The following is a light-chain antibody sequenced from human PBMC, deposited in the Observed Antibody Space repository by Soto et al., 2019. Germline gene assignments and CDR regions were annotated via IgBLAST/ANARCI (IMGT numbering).Light chain of an antibody. Sequence: QSALTQPASVSGSPRQSITISCTGTSSDVGGYNYVSWYQQHPGEAPKLMIYEVSNRPSGVSNRFSGSKSGNTASLTISGLQAEDGAVYYCSSYTSSSTVLFGGGTKVTVL. V-gene: IGLV2-14*01. CDR3: SSYTSSSTVL. CDR2: EVS. CDR1: SSDVGGYNY. J-gene: IGLJ2*01.